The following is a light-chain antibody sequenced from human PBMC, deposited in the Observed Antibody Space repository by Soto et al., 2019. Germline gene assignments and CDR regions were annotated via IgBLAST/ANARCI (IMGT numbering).Light chain of an antibody. CDR3: CSYAGSDTYVV. CDR2: EAN. CDR1: SSDVGSHNL. Sequence: QSVLTQPASVSGSPGQSITISCTGTSSDVGSHNLVSWYQHYPGKAPKLMIYEANRRPSGVSDRFSGSKSANTASLTISGLQAEDEADYYCCSYAGSDTYVVFGGGTKVTVL. V-gene: IGLV2-23*01. J-gene: IGLJ2*01.